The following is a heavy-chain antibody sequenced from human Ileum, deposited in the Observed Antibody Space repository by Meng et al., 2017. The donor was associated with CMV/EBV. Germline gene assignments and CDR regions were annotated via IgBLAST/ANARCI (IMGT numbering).Heavy chain of an antibody. CDR2: INPGGTGT. Sequence: GGSLRLSCAASGFTFSTYSMTWVRQAPGKGLEWVSSINPGGTGTYYADSVKGRFTISRDNSKNALSLLMNSLRADDTAVYYYAKWGYCSGGKCLQYFDLWGRGILVTVSS. D-gene: IGHD2-15*01. CDR1: GFTFSTYS. CDR3: AKWGYCSGGKCLQYFDL. V-gene: IGHV3-23*01. J-gene: IGHJ2*01.